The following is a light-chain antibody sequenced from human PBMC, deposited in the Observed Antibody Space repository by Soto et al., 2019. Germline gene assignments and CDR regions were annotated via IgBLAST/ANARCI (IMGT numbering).Light chain of an antibody. CDR1: NNDVGGHNY. J-gene: IGLJ3*02. CDR3: SSYTGSSTLVM. CDR2: EVS. Sequence: QSALTQPASVSGSPGQSITISCTGTNNDVGGHNYVSWYQQHPGKAPKLMIYEVSFRPLGVSNRFSGSKSGNTASLTISGLQTEDEADFCSSYTGSSTLVMFGGGTKVTVL. V-gene: IGLV2-14*01.